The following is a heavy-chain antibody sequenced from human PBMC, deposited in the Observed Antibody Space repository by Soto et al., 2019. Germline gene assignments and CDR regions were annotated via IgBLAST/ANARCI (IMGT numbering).Heavy chain of an antibody. D-gene: IGHD3-3*01. CDR1: GFTFSTYG. J-gene: IGHJ4*02. V-gene: IGHV3-33*01. CDR3: ARSSFERLLLFDF. Sequence: QVELVESGGGVVQPGRSLRLSCAASGFTFSTYGMNWVRQAPGKGLEWVAVLWYDGSNENYADSVKGRFTISRDNSKNTLYLQMNSLRAEDTAVYYCARSSFERLLLFDFWGQGTQVTVSS. CDR2: LWYDGSNE.